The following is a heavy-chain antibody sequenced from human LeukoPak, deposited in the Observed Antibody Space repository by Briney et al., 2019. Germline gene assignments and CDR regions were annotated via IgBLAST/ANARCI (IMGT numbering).Heavy chain of an antibody. D-gene: IGHD3-16*01. CDR1: GASINGYY. CDR2: INYSGST. CDR3: ARVGRGDHTWGSYSFDY. V-gene: IGHV4-59*01. Sequence: TSETLSLTCNVSGASINGYYWSWIRQPPGKGLEWIGYINYSGSTNYNPSLKSRVTISLDTSKNHFSLKLTSVTAADTAVYYCARVGRGDHTWGSYSFDYWGQGTLVTVSS. J-gene: IGHJ4*02.